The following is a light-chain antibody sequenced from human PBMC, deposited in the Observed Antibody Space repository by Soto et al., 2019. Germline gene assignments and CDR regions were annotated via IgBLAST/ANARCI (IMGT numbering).Light chain of an antibody. V-gene: IGKV1-17*03. CDR2: AAF. CDR1: QGIGNY. Sequence: DIQMTQSPSVVSASVGDRVTITCRASQGIGNYLAWFQQRPGEVPKRLIYAAFNLHSGVPSRFSGSGSGTEFTLKISRLQHEDFATYCCLQQLSYELFVGQGTKLQI. CDR3: LQQLSYELF. J-gene: IGKJ2*01.